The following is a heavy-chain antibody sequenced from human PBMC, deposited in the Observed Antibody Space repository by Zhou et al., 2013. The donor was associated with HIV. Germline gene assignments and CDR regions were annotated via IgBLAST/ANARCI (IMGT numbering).Heavy chain of an antibody. CDR3: ARGVRSRGAFDI. D-gene: IGHD1-26*01. V-gene: IGHV1-18*01. J-gene: IGHJ3*02. CDR1: GYNFNSYG. CDR2: ISGSNGDT. Sequence: QVQLVQSGAEVKKPGASVKVSCKASGYNFNSYGINWVREAPGQGLEWMGWISGSNGDTKYAQKFQGRVTMTTDTSTSTAYMEVRSLRSDDTAVYYCARGVRSRGAFDIWGQGTMVTVSS.